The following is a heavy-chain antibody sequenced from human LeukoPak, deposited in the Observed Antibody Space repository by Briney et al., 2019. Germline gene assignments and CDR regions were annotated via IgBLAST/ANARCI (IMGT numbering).Heavy chain of an antibody. V-gene: IGHV1-2*02. CDR3: ARRVGATGNWFDP. CDR2: INPNSGGT. Sequence: ASVKVSCKASVYTLTGYYMHWVRQAPGQGLEWVGWINPNSGGTNYAQKFQGRVTMTRDTSISTAYMELSRLRSDDTAVYYCARRVGATGNWFDPWGQGTLVTVSS. CDR1: VYTLTGYY. J-gene: IGHJ5*02. D-gene: IGHD1-26*01.